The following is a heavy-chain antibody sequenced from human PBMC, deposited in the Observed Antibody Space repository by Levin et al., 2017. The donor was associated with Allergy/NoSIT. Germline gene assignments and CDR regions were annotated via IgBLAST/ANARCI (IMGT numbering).Heavy chain of an antibody. CDR3: AKSERSTTCLDY. Sequence: SGGSLRLSCAASGLSFSIYAMHWVRQAPGKGLEWVAVISYDGSNKYYADSVKGRFTISRDNSKNTLYLQMNSLRTEDTAVYYCAKSERSTTCLDYWGQGTLVTVSS. D-gene: IGHD2/OR15-2a*01. CDR2: ISYDGSNK. CDR1: GLSFSIYA. V-gene: IGHV3-30-3*02. J-gene: IGHJ4*02.